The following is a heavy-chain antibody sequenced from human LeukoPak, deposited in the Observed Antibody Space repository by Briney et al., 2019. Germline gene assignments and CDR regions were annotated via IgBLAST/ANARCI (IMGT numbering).Heavy chain of an antibody. CDR2: IYDSGST. D-gene: IGHD1-14*01. CDR3: ARAPDNDAFDI. V-gene: IGHV3-66*01. CDR1: GFTVSTNY. J-gene: IGHJ3*02. Sequence: PGGSLRLSCAASGFTVSTNYMSWVRQAPGKGLEWVSVIYDSGSTYYADSVNDRFTISRDNSKNALFLQMNSLRADDTAVYYCARAPDNDAFDIWGQGTMVTVSS.